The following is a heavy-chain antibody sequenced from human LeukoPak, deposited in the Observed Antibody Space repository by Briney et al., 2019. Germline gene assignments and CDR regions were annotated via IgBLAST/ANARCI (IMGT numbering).Heavy chain of an antibody. J-gene: IGHJ4*02. Sequence: ASLKVSCKASGYTFTGYYMHWVRQAPGQGLEWMGWINPNSGGTNYAQKFQGRVTMTRDTSISTAYMELSRLRSDDTAVYYCARGEGDIVVVVAATIDYWGQGTLVTVSS. CDR3: ARGEGDIVVVVAATIDY. CDR2: INPNSGGT. D-gene: IGHD2-15*01. CDR1: GYTFTGYY. V-gene: IGHV1-2*02.